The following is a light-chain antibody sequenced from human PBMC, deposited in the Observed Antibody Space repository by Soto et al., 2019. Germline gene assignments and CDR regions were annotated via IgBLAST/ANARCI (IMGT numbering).Light chain of an antibody. J-gene: IGKJ3*01. CDR1: QSVSIK. V-gene: IGKV3-15*01. Sequence: EIVMTQSPATLSVSPGERATLSCRASQSVSIKLAWFQLKPGQGPRLLIYDASTRATGIPARFSGSGSGTEFTLTISSLQSEDFAVYYCQQYNKWPPFTFGPGTKVDIK. CDR2: DAS. CDR3: QQYNKWPPFT.